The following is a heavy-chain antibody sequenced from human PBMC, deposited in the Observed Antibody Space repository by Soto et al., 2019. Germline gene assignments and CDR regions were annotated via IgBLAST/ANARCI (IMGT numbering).Heavy chain of an antibody. CDR1: GFTFSSYG. Sequence: GRSLRLSCAASGFTFSSYGIRWVRQAPGKGLEWVAVISYDGSNKYYADSVKGRFTISRDNSKNTLYLQMNSLRAEDTAVYYCAKDSSGWYRFFDYWGQGTLVTVSS. CDR3: AKDSSGWYRFFDY. V-gene: IGHV3-30*18. J-gene: IGHJ4*02. CDR2: ISYDGSNK. D-gene: IGHD6-19*01.